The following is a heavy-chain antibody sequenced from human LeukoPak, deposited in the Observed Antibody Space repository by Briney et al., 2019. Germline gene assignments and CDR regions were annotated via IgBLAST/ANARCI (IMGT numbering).Heavy chain of an antibody. CDR1: GFTFSSYW. Sequence: GGSLRLSCAASGFTFSSYWMSWVRQAPGKGLEGVANIKQDGSEKYYVDSVKGRFTISRDNAKNSLYLQMNSLRAEDTAVYYCARGTRLSSSSWYYGMDVWAKGPRSPSP. CDR3: ARGTRLSSSSWYYGMDV. V-gene: IGHV3-7*01. CDR2: IKQDGSEK. J-gene: IGHJ6*02. D-gene: IGHD6-13*01.